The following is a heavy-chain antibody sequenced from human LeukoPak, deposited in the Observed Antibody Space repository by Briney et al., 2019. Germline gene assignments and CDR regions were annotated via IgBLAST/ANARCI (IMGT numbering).Heavy chain of an antibody. Sequence: GASVKVSCKASGYTFTSYGISWVRQAPGQGLEWMGWISAYNGNTNYAQKFQGRVTMTRDTSISTAYMELSRLRSDDTAVYYCARSEAPMIHALIVVVPVGLDYWGQGTLVTVSS. CDR1: GYTFTSYG. J-gene: IGHJ4*02. CDR2: ISAYNGNT. D-gene: IGHD2-2*01. V-gene: IGHV1-18*01. CDR3: ARSEAPMIHALIVVVPVGLDY.